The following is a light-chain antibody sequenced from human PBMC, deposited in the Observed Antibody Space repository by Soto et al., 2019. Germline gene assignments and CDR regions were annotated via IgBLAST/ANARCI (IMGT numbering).Light chain of an antibody. CDR2: GTS. Sequence: DIKMTQPPPSLPPSVGDRATIICRASRGIKGFLAWYQQKPGTAPKLLVYGTSTLQVGVPSRFSGSGWGTDFTLTISSVQPEDVATYYCQKYNKAPWKFGQGTKV. CDR3: QKYNKAPWK. V-gene: IGKV1-27*01. CDR1: RGIKGF. J-gene: IGKJ1*01.